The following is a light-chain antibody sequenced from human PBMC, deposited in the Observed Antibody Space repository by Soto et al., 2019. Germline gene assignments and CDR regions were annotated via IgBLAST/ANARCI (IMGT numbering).Light chain of an antibody. CDR2: EVY. Sequence: QSVLTQPLSASGSPGQSVTISCTGTSSDVGGYNYVSWYQHHPGKAPKLIIYEVYKRPSGVPDRFSGSKSGNTAALTVSGLQAEDEADYYCSSYVGTNSYVFGTVTKVTVL. CDR3: SSYVGTNSYV. V-gene: IGLV2-8*01. CDR1: SSDVGGYNY. J-gene: IGLJ1*01.